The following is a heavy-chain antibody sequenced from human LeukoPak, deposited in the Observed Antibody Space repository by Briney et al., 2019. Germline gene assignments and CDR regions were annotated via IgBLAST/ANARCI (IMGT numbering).Heavy chain of an antibody. CDR2: ISSSSNTI. Sequence: GGSLRLSCAASGFPFSTYSLNWVRQAPGKGLEWVSYISSSSNTIYYADSVKGRFTICRDNAKNSLYLQMNSLRDEDTAVYYCTGQLQLNYWGRGTLVTVSS. D-gene: IGHD2-15*01. J-gene: IGHJ4*02. CDR3: TGQLQLNY. V-gene: IGHV3-48*02. CDR1: GFPFSTYS.